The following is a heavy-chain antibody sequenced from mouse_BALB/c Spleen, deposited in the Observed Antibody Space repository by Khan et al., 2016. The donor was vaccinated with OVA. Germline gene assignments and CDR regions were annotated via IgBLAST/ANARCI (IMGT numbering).Heavy chain of an antibody. V-gene: IGHV1S137*01. CDR3: TRGGGSRFAY. CDR2: ISTYYGDV. J-gene: IGHJ3*01. CDR1: GYKFTDFT. Sequence: QVQLQQSGAELVRPGVSVKISCKGSGYKFTDFTMHWVKQSHAKSLEWIGVISTYYGDVTYNQNFKGKATMTVDKSSSTAYMELARLTSEDSAIYYCTRGGGSRFAYWGQGTLVSVSA.